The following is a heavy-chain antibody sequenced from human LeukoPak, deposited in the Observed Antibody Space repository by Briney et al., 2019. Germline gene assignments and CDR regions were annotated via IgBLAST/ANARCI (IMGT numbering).Heavy chain of an antibody. J-gene: IGHJ4*02. V-gene: IGHV4-34*01. D-gene: IGHD2-21*02. CDR3: ARGRRVVTVYYFDY. CDR1: GGSFSGYY. Sequence: SETLSLTCAVYGGSFSGYYWSWIRQPPGKGLEWIGEINHSGSTNYNPSLKSRVTISVDTSENQFSLRLSSVTAADTAVYYCARGRRVVTVYYFDYWGQGTLVTVSS. CDR2: INHSGST.